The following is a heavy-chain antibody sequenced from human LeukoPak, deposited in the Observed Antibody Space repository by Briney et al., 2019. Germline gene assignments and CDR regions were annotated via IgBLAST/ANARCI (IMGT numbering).Heavy chain of an antibody. CDR1: GGSISSSSYY. CDR3: ARINGGI. D-gene: IGHD2-8*01. Sequence: KPSETLSLTCTVSGGSISSSSYYWGWIRQPPGKGLEWIGSISFDGNSYYDPSLKSRVTVSRDTSKNQFSLKVNSVTAADTAVYCARINGGIWGQGTLVTVSS. J-gene: IGHJ4*02. V-gene: IGHV4-39*07. CDR2: ISFDGNS.